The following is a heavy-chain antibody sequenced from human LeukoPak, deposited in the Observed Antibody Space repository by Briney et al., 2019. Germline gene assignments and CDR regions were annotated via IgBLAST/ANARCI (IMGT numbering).Heavy chain of an antibody. V-gene: IGHV1-2*02. Sequence: ASVKVSCKASGYTFTSYGISWVRQAPGQGLEWMGWINPNSGGTNYAQKFQGRVTMTRDTSISTAYMELSRLRSDDTAVYYCARVTPDDYDILTGIDYWGQGTLVTVSS. CDR3: ARVTPDDYDILTGIDY. J-gene: IGHJ4*02. CDR1: GYTFTSYG. D-gene: IGHD3-9*01. CDR2: INPNSGGT.